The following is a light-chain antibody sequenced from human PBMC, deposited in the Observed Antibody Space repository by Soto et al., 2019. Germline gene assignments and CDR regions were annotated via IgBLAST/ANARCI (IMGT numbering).Light chain of an antibody. CDR1: ESLSTY. Sequence: EIVMTQSPATLSVSPGERVTLSCRASESLSTYLAWYQQKPGQAPRLLIYGASTKATGIPARFSGSGSATDFTPTISSLQSEDFADYYCQSYNDSPFTFGQGTKLEI. J-gene: IGKJ2*01. CDR2: GAS. V-gene: IGKV3-15*01. CDR3: QSYNDSPFT.